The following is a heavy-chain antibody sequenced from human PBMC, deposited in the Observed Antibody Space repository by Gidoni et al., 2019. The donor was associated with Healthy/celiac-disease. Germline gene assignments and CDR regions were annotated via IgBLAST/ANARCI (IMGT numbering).Heavy chain of an antibody. J-gene: IGHJ5*02. CDR1: GGSISSYY. CDR2: IYYSGST. V-gene: IGHV4-59*01. Sequence: QVQLQESGPGLVKPSETLSLTCTVSGGSISSYYWSWIRPPPGKGLEWIGYIYYSGSTNYNPSLKSRVTISVDTSKNQFSLKLSSVTAADTAVYYCARGRTGWFDPWGQGTLVTVSS. CDR3: ARGRTGWFDP.